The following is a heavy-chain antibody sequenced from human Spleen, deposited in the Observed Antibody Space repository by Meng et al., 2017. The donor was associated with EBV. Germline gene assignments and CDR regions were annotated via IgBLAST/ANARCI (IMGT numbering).Heavy chain of an antibody. V-gene: IGHV3-74*01. J-gene: IGHJ4*02. CDR1: GFTFSSYW. CDR2: INEDGAVT. D-gene: IGHD2-8*02. CDR3: SRDLVGSADY. Sequence: QLVGPGGALVQPGGSLGFSFAASGFTFSSYWMHWVRQAPGKGLVWVSRINEDGAVTTYADSVKGRFTISRDNAKNTLYLQMNSLRAEDTAVYYCSRDLVGSADYWGQGTLVTVSS.